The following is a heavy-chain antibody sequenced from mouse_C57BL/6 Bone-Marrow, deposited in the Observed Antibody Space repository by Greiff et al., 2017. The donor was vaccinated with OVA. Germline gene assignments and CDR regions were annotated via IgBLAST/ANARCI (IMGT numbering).Heavy chain of an antibody. D-gene: IGHD2-4*01. CDR3: ARSEAYDYEVWFAY. J-gene: IGHJ3*01. CDR2: IYPGGGYT. V-gene: IGHV1-63*01. CDR1: GYTFTNYW. Sequence: QVQLQQSGAELVRPGTSVKMSCKASGYTFTNYWIGWAKQRPGHGLEWIGDIYPGGGYTNYNEKFKGKATLTADKSSSTAYMQFSSLTSEDSAIYYCARSEAYDYEVWFAYWGQGTLVTVSA.